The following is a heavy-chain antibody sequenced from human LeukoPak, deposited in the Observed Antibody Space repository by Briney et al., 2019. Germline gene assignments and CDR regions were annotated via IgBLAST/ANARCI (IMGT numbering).Heavy chain of an antibody. J-gene: IGHJ4*02. D-gene: IGHD3-22*01. CDR1: GGSFSGYY. CDR3: ARADYYDSSGGD. CDR2: INHIGST. Sequence: SETLSLTCAVYGGSFSGYYWSWIRQPPGKGLEWIGEINHIGSTNYNPSLKSRVTISVDTSKNQFSLKLSSVTAADTAVYYCARADYYDSSGGDWGQGTLVTVSS. V-gene: IGHV4-34*01.